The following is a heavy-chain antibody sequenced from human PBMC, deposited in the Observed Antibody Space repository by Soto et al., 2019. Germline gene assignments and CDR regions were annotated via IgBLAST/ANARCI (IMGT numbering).Heavy chain of an antibody. CDR3: ATFRGSAYYYHMAV. V-gene: IGHV3-23*01. J-gene: IGHJ6*03. D-gene: IGHD6-25*01. CDR1: GFIFSNYA. CDR2: ISGSGGLT. Sequence: EVHLLESGGGLVQPGGSLRLSCAASGFIFSNYAVSWVRQAPGKGLEWVSGISGSGGLTYYADYVKGRFTISRDNSRDTLYLQMTSVRAEDTAVYYCATFRGSAYYYHMAVWGNGTTVTVSS.